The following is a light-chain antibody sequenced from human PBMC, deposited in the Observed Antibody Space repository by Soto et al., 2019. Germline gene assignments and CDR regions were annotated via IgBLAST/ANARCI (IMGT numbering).Light chain of an antibody. CDR1: QSVSNTY. V-gene: IGKV3-20*01. J-gene: IGKJ3*01. CDR2: DAS. CDR3: QQYGRSPGLFT. Sequence: IVFTQSPGTLSLSPPERSTLSCRASQSVSNTYLAWYQQKPGQAPRLLIYDASSRATGVPDRFSGSGSGTDFTLSISRLEPEDFAIYYCQQYGRSPGLFTFGPGTKVDIK.